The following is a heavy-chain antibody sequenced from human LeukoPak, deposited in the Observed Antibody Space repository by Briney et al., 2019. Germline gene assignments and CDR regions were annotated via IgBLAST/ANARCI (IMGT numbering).Heavy chain of an antibody. V-gene: IGHV4-34*01. CDR1: GGSFSGYY. Sequence: SETLSLTCAVYGGSFSGYYWSWTRQPPGKGLEWIGEINHSGSTNYNPSLKSRVTISVDTSKNQFSLKLSSVTAADTAVYYCARASVLLSADYWGQGTLVTVSS. CDR2: INHSGST. J-gene: IGHJ4*02. D-gene: IGHD3-16*01. CDR3: ARASVLLSADY.